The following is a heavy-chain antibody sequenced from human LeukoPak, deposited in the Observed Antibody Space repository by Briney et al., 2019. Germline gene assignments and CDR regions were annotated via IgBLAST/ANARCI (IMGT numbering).Heavy chain of an antibody. CDR3: AKRGVVIRVILVGFHKEAYYFDS. CDR1: GFTFSDYY. J-gene: IGHJ4*02. D-gene: IGHD3-22*01. V-gene: IGHV3-23*01. CDR2: ISDSGGRT. Sequence: GGSLRLSCAASGFTFSDYYMSWIRQAPGKGLEWVAGISDSGGRTNYADSVKGRFTISRDNPKNTLYLQMNSLRAEDTAVYFCAKRGVVIRVILVGFHKEAYYFDSWGQGALVTVSS.